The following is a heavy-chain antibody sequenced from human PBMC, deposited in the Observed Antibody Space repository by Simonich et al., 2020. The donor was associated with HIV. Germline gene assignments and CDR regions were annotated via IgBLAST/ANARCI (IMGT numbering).Heavy chain of an antibody. J-gene: IGHJ3*02. CDR1: GGAFSAYY. CDR3: ARGSNPKERDHDSFDI. CDR2: INHSGST. D-gene: IGHD1-1*01. Sequence: QVQLQQWGAGLLKPSETLSLTCAVYGGAFSAYYWSWIRQPPGKGLEWYGEINHSGSTPYNTSLKSRVTISVDSSKNQFSLKLSSVTAADAAVYYCARGSNPKERDHDSFDIWGQGTMVTVSS. V-gene: IGHV4-34*01.